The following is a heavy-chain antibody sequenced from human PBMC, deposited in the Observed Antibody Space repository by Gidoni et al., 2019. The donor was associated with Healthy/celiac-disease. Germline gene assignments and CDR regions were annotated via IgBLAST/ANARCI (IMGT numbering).Heavy chain of an antibody. J-gene: IGHJ4*02. CDR1: GFTFSSYG. V-gene: IGHV3-33*01. Sequence: QVQLVESGGGVVQPGRSLRLSCAASGFTFSSYGMHWVRQAPGKGLEWVAVIWYDGSNKYYADSVKGRFTISRDNSKNTLYLQMNSLRAEDTAVYYCARECRAVPAAMAFDYWGQGTLVTVSS. D-gene: IGHD2-2*01. CDR3: ARECRAVPAAMAFDY. CDR2: IWYDGSNK.